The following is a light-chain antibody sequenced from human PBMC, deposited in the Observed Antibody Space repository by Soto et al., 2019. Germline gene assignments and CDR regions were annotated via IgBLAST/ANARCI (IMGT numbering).Light chain of an antibody. Sequence: EIVMTQSPATLSVSPGERATLSCRASQSVSSNLAWYQQKPGQAPRLLIYGASTRATGIPARFGGSGSGTEFTLTISSLQSEDFAVYYCQQYNNWPRTFGQGTNVEFK. CDR2: GAS. J-gene: IGKJ1*01. CDR3: QQYNNWPRT. CDR1: QSVSSN. V-gene: IGKV3-15*01.